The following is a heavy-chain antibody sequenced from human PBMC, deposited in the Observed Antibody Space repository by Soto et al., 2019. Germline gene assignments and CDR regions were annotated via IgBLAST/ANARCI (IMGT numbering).Heavy chain of an antibody. D-gene: IGHD3-22*01. V-gene: IGHV3-23*01. Sequence: GGSLRLSCAASGFTFSSYGMSWVRQAPGKGLEWVSAISGSGGSTYYADSVKGRFTISRDNSKNTLYLQMNSLRAEDTAVYYCAKEYYYDSSGYSEAYYFDYWGQGTLVTVSS. J-gene: IGHJ4*02. CDR3: AKEYYYDSSGYSEAYYFDY. CDR2: ISGSGGST. CDR1: GFTFSSYG.